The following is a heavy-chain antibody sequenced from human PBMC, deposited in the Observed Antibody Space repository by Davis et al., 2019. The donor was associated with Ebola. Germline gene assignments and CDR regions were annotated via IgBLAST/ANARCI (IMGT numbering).Heavy chain of an antibody. J-gene: IGHJ4*02. V-gene: IGHV1-69*04. Sequence: SVKVSCKASGYTFTSYDISWVRQAPGQGLEWMGRVIPILGIANYAQKFQGRVTITADKSTSTAYMELSSLTIDDTAVYYCARGYSPKCRGGDCVNDFWGQGTLVTVST. D-gene: IGHD2-21*02. CDR2: VIPILGIA. CDR3: ARGYSPKCRGGDCVNDF. CDR1: GYTFTSYD.